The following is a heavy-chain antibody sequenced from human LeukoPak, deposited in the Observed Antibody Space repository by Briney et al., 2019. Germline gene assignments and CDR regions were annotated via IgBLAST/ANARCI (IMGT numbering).Heavy chain of an antibody. CDR2: IYYSWST. CDR3: AGQRRVTGPNWFGP. V-gene: IGHV4-39*01. CDR1: GGSISSSSYY. J-gene: IGHJ5*02. D-gene: IGHD2-8*01. Sequence: SETLSLTCTVSGGSISSSSYYWGWIRQPPGKGLEWIGSIYYSWSTYYNPSLKRRVTISVDTSKNQFSLKLSSVTAADTAVYYCAGQRRVTGPNWFGPWGQGTLVTVSS.